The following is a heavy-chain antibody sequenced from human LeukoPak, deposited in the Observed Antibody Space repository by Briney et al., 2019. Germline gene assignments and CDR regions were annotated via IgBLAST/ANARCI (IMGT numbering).Heavy chain of an antibody. V-gene: IGHV3-48*04. CDR3: ARDFWSGYYTED. J-gene: IGHJ4*02. D-gene: IGHD3-3*01. CDR2: ISGSSSGSTSII. Sequence: GGSLRLSCEFSGILFSTYAMNGVRQAPGKGLEWISYISGSSSGSTSIIHYADSVKGRFTISRDNAKNSLHLQMDSLSAEDTAVYYCARDFWSGYYTEDWGQGALVIVSS. CDR1: GILFSTYA.